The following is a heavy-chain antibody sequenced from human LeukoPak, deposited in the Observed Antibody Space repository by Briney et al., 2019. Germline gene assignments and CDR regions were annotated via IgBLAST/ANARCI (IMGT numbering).Heavy chain of an antibody. CDR1: GGSISSGDYY. CDR2: IYYSGST. Sequence: SETLSLTCTVSGGSISSGDYYWSWIRLPPWKGLEWIGYIYYSGSTYYNPSLKSRVTISVDTSKNQFSLKLSSVTAADTAVYYCAREWYCSSTSCYVYYYYYMDVWGKGTTVTVSS. J-gene: IGHJ6*03. V-gene: IGHV4-30-4*08. D-gene: IGHD2-2*01. CDR3: AREWYCSSTSCYVYYYYYMDV.